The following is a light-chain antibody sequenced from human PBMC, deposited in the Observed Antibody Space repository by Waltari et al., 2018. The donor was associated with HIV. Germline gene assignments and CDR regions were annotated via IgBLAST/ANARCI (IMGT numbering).Light chain of an antibody. CDR1: SSHVGGYNY. CDR3: CSYAGSYTFV. V-gene: IGLV2-11*01. Sequence: QPALTQPRQVAGSPGQSVTISCTRTSSHVGGYNYVSWYQQPPVKAPKLMIYDVSKRPSGVPDRFSGSKSGNTASLTISGLQAEDEADYYCCSYAGSYTFVFGTGTKVTVL. J-gene: IGLJ1*01. CDR2: DVS.